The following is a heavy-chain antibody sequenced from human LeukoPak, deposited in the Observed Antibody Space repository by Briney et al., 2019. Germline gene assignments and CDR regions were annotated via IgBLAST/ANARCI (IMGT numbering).Heavy chain of an antibody. CDR1: GDSSSSHY. D-gene: IGHD3-3*01. Sequence: PSETLSLTCTVSGDSSSSHYWNWIRQPAGKGLEWMGRMFIRGSANYSPSLKSRVSMSLDKSRNQFSLNLSSVTAADTAVYYCARDQGWVGVSVSLDLWGPGTLVTVSS. CDR2: MFIRGSA. J-gene: IGHJ5*02. V-gene: IGHV4-4*07. CDR3: ARDQGWVGVSVSLDL.